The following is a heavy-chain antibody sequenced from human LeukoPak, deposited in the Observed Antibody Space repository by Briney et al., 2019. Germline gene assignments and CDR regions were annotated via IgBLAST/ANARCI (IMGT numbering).Heavy chain of an antibody. CDR1: GLTFSNYP. CDR3: ATENYDVLTGTPWNGMDF. D-gene: IGHD3-9*01. J-gene: IGHJ6*02. V-gene: IGHV3-30-3*01. Sequence: GGSLRLSCAASGLTFSNYPMHWVRQAAGKGLEWVAVVSNDGNNKYYAASVWGRFTISRDNSKYTLYLQMDSLRADDTAVYYCATENYDVLTGTPWNGMDFWGQGTTVIVSS. CDR2: VSNDGNNK.